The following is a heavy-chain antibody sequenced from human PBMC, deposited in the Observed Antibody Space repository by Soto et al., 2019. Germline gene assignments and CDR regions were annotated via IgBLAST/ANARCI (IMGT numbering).Heavy chain of an antibody. CDR1: GDSISRSSHY. V-gene: IGHV4-39*07. D-gene: IGHD3-3*01. Sequence: SETLSLTCSVSGDSISRSSHYWGWIRQPPGKGLEWIGSVHISEKAYYNPSLKSRVTISVDTSKNQFSLKLSSVTAADTAVYYCARGRFLEWLLNPYYYYGMDVWGQGTTVTVSS. CDR3: ARGRFLEWLLNPYYYYGMDV. J-gene: IGHJ6*02. CDR2: VHISEKA.